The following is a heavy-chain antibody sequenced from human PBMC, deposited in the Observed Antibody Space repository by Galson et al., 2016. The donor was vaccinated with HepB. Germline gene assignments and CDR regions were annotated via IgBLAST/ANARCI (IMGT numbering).Heavy chain of an antibody. CDR3: AADKFYYETSGFSTGYFDY. CDR2: IAAGSGNT. CDR1: GFTFSTSV. J-gene: IGHJ4*02. V-gene: IGHV1-58*01. D-gene: IGHD3-22*01. Sequence: SVKVSCKASGFTFSTSVVQWVRQARGQPLEWLGWIAAGSGNTNYAQRFQERVMITRDMSTSTVYMELSGLRSEDTAVYYCAADKFYYETSGFSTGYFDYWGQGTLVTVSS.